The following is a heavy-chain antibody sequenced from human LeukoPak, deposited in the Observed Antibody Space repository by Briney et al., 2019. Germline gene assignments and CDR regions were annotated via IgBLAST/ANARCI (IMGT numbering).Heavy chain of an antibody. CDR1: GGSFSGNY. Sequence: SETLSLTCAVYGGSFSGNYWSWIRQPPGMGLEWIGEINHSGSTNYNPSLKSRVTISVDTSKNQFSLKLSSVTAADTAVYYCARHTYYDFWSGYYLHYSDYWGQGTLVTVSS. J-gene: IGHJ4*02. CDR2: INHSGST. D-gene: IGHD3-3*01. CDR3: ARHTYYDFWSGYYLHYSDY. V-gene: IGHV4-34*01.